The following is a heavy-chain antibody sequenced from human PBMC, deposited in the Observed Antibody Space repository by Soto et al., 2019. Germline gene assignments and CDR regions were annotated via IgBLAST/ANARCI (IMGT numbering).Heavy chain of an antibody. D-gene: IGHD2-2*01. J-gene: IGHJ3*02. CDR2: ISGSGGST. CDR3: ASDLTYHHFKLSFDK. Sequence: PGGSLRLSCAASGFTFSSYAMSWVRQAPGKGLEWVSAISGSGGSTYYADSVKGRFTISRDNSKNTLYLQMNSLRAEDTAVYYCASDLTYHHFKLSFDKWEQGTMVT. CDR1: GFTFSSYA. V-gene: IGHV3-23*01.